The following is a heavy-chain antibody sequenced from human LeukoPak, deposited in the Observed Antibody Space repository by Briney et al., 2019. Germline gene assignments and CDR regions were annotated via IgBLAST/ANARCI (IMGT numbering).Heavy chain of an antibody. CDR2: IKQDGSEK. CDR1: GFTFSSYW. D-gene: IGHD3-22*01. V-gene: IGHV3-7*01. Sequence: GGSLRLSCAASGFTFSSYWMSWVRQAPGKGLEWVANIKQDGSEKYYVDSVKGRFTISRDNAKNSLYLQMNSLRAEDTAVYYCARDGDYYDSSGYYYVWGQGTLVTVSS. J-gene: IGHJ4*02. CDR3: ARDGDYYDSSGYYYV.